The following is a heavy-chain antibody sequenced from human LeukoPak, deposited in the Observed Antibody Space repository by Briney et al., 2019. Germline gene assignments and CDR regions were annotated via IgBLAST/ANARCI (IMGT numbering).Heavy chain of an antibody. CDR2: IYTSGST. V-gene: IGHV4-61*02. D-gene: IGHD3-10*01. CDR3: ARWMVRGVTAFDI. J-gene: IGHJ3*02. Sequence: KPSQTLSLTCTVSGGSISSGSYYWSWIRQPAGKGLECIGRIYTSGSTKYNPSLKSRVTISIDTSKSQFSLKLNSVTAADTAVYYCARWMVRGVTAFDIWGQGTMVTVSS. CDR1: GGSISSGSYY.